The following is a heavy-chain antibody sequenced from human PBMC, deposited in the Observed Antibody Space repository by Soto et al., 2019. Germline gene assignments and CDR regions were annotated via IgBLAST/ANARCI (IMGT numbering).Heavy chain of an antibody. CDR2: INHSGST. CDR3: ARRYTERGWSFDY. D-gene: IGHD2-2*02. CDR1: GGSFSGYY. J-gene: IGHJ4*02. V-gene: IGHV4-34*01. Sequence: TLSLTCAVYGGSFSGYYWSWIRQPPGKGLEWIGEINHSGSTNYNPSLKSRVTISVDTSKNQFSLKLSSVTAADTAVYYCARRYTERGWSFDYWGQGTLVTVSS.